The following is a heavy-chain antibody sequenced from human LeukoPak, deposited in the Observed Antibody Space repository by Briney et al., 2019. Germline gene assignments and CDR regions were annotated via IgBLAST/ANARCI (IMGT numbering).Heavy chain of an antibody. CDR1: GGSISSYY. J-gene: IGHJ2*01. Sequence: KPSETLSLTCTVSGGSISSYYWSWIRQPPGKGLEWIGYIYYGGSTNYNPSLKSRVTISVDTSKNQFSLKLSSVTAADTAVYYCARVSDWYFDLWGRGTLVTVSS. CDR3: ARVSDWYFDL. V-gene: IGHV4-59*01. D-gene: IGHD2/OR15-2a*01. CDR2: IYYGGST.